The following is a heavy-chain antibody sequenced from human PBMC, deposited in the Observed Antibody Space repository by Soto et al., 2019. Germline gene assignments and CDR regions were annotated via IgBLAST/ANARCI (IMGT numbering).Heavy chain of an antibody. V-gene: IGHV3-30*04. J-gene: IGHJ4*02. CDR2: ISYDGRNT. Sequence: QVQVVESGGDVVQRGGSLRLSCVGSGFTFSSYAMYWVRQAPGKGLEWVTVISYDGRNTKYVDSVKGRFTISRDNSKNTLFRQMDSLRDEDTAVYYCARGAAISSDWRPGERWGQGTVVFVSS. D-gene: IGHD6-19*01. CDR1: GFTFSSYA. CDR3: ARGAAISSDWRPGER.